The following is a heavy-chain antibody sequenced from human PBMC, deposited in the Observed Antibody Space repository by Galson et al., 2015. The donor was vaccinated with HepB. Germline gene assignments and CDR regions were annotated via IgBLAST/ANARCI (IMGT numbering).Heavy chain of an antibody. Sequence: SLRLSCAASGFTFLNYAMHWVRQAPGKGLEWVSVISGNGATTYYTDSVKGRFTIFRDNSQNTFYLQMNSLRAEDTALYYCAKDVGGVTDAVDILGQGTMVTVSS. D-gene: IGHD3-16*01. CDR2: ISGNGATT. CDR3: AKDVGGVTDAVDI. V-gene: IGHV3-23*01. CDR1: GFTFLNYA. J-gene: IGHJ3*02.